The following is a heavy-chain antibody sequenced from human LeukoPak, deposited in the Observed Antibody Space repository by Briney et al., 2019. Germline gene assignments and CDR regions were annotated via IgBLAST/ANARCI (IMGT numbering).Heavy chain of an antibody. V-gene: IGHV3-30*04. CDR2: ISYDGSNK. J-gene: IGHJ4*02. D-gene: IGHD6-19*01. CDR3: ARVQSSAWYPFDY. Sequence: GGSLRLSCAASGFTFSSYAMHWVRQAPGKGLEWVAVISYDGSNKYYADSVKGRFTISRDNSKNTLYLQMNSLRAEDTAVYYCARVQSSAWYPFDYWGQGTQVTVYS. CDR1: GFTFSSYA.